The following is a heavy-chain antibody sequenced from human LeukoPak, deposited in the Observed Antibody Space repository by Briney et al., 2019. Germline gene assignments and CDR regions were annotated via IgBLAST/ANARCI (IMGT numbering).Heavy chain of an antibody. V-gene: IGHV5-51*01. Sequence: GESLKISCNASGYSFHRYWIGWVRQRPGKGLEWMGIIYAGDSDSRYSPSFEGQVIMSADQSTNTAYLQWRSLRASDTAMYFCVRPFDYGIAAAGTNYFQHWGQGTLVTVSS. CDR1: GYSFHRYW. J-gene: IGHJ1*01. D-gene: IGHD6-13*01. CDR3: VRPFDYGIAAAGTNYFQH. CDR2: IYAGDSDS.